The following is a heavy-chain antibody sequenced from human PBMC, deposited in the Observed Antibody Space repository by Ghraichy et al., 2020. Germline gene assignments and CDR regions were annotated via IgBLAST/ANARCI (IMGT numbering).Heavy chain of an antibody. CDR3: ARARNSSGYYPVGH. Sequence: SETLSLTCTVSGDSINSGDYFWGWIRQLPGKGLEWIGYMYKSGGTYYQPSLESRLTMSMDVSKNQFSLNLNSVTAADTAVYYCARARNSSGYYPVGHWGQGTLVTVSS. D-gene: IGHD3-22*01. V-gene: IGHV4-30-4*08. CDR2: MYKSGGT. J-gene: IGHJ4*02. CDR1: GDSINSGDYF.